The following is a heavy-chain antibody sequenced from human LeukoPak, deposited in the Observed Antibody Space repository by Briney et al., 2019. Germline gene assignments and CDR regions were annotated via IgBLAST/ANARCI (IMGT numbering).Heavy chain of an antibody. CDR2: INRDGSNT. D-gene: IGHD2-2*01. Sequence: GGSLRLSCAASGFSFHGSAMPWVRHGPGKGLEWVAGINRDGSNTHYADSVKGRFTISRDNAKTSLYLEMNSLRPEDTALYYCAKEGSVCSNGICRYFDFWGQGALVTVSS. V-gene: IGHV3-9*01. CDR1: GFSFHGSA. CDR3: AKEGSVCSNGICRYFDF. J-gene: IGHJ4*02.